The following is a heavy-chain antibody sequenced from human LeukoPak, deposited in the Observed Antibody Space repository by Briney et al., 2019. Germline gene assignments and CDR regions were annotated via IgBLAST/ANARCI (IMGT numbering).Heavy chain of an antibody. J-gene: IGHJ4*02. Sequence: PGGSMRLSCAASGFTFSSYAMHWVRQAPGKGLEYVSAICSNGGSTYYANSVKGRFTISRDNSKNTLYLQMGSLRAEDMAVYYCARDNAGSVGRRNTPLKHWGQGTLVTVSS. V-gene: IGHV3-64*01. CDR3: ARDNAGSVGRRNTPLKH. CDR2: ICSNGGST. D-gene: IGHD1-26*01. CDR1: GFTFSSYA.